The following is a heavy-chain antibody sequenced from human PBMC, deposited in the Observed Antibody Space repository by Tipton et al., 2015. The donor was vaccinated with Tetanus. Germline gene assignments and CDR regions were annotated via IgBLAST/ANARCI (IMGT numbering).Heavy chain of an antibody. Sequence: GSLRLSCAASGFTFDDYGMSWVRQAPGKGLEWVSGINWNGGSTGYADSVKGRFTISRDNAKNSLYLQMNSLRAEDTALYHCARRARDYGDYYFDYWGQGTLVTVSS. CDR1: GFTFDDYG. CDR2: INWNGGST. V-gene: IGHV3-20*01. CDR3: ARRARDYGDYYFDY. J-gene: IGHJ4*02. D-gene: IGHD4-17*01.